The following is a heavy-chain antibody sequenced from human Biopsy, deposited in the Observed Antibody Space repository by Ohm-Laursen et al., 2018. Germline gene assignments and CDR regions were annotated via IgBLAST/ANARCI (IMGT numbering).Heavy chain of an antibody. J-gene: IGHJ6*03. V-gene: IGHV3-33*01. CDR1: GSTFSGYG. D-gene: IGHD3-10*01. CDR2: VWYDGTDK. CDR3: VRGRYYGWENYFSRYNMDV. Sequence: SLRLSCTASGSTFSGYGMHWGRQAPGTGLERVAVVWYDGTDKFYADSVKGRFTISRYNSKNTLYLLMISLRAADTAVYYSVRGRYYGWENYFSRYNMDVWGQGTTVTVSS.